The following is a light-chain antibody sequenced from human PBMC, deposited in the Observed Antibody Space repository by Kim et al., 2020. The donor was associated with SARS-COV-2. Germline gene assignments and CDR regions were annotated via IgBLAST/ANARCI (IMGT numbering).Light chain of an antibody. CDR2: QDS. V-gene: IGLV3-1*01. J-gene: IGLJ1*01. CDR3: QAWDSSTAHYV. Sequence: PGQTASVTCSGSKWGDKYASWYQQKTGQSPVMVIYQDSKRPSGIPERFAGSNSGNTASLTISGTQAMDEADYYCQAWDSSTAHYVFGTGTKVTVL. CDR1: KWGDKY.